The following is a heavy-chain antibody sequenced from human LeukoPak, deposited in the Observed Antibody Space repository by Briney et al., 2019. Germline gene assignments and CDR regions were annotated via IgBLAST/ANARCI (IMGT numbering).Heavy chain of an antibody. CDR3: ARDCGGDCYLDY. D-gene: IGHD2-21*02. CDR2: ITSTSSHM. CDR1: GFTFSNYN. V-gene: IGHV3-21*06. J-gene: IGHJ4*02. Sequence: GGSLRLSCAASGFTFSNYNMNWVRQAPGKGLEWVSSITSTSSHMYYADSVKGRFTISRGNAKNSLYLQMNSLRAEDTAVYYCARDCGGDCYLDYWGQGTLVTVSS.